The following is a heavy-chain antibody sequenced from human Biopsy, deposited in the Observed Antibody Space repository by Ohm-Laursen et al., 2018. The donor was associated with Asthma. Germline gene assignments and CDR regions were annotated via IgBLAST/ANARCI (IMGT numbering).Heavy chain of an antibody. J-gene: IGHJ4*02. CDR2: ISWNSATI. CDR3: AKVRCDWVITESFDY. CDR1: GFKVDEYT. V-gene: IGHV3-9*01. D-gene: IGHD3-22*01. Sequence: SLRLSCTASGFKVDEYTMHWVRQAPGKGLEWVSGISWNSATIGYADSVEGRFTISRDNAKNSVFLHMDSLRPEDTAFYYCAKVRCDWVITESFDYWGQGVLVTVSS.